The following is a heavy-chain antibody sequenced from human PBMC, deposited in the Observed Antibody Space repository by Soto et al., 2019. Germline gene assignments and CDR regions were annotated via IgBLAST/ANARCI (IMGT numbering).Heavy chain of an antibody. CDR2: IYDYGST. Sequence: PSETLSLTCTVSRGSISGYYWSWIRQPPGKGLEWIGYIYDYGSTNYNPSLKSRVTISIDRSKNQFSLKLSSVTAADTAVYYCARVPDYWGQGILVTV. V-gene: IGHV4-59*12. J-gene: IGHJ4*02. CDR3: ARVPDY. CDR1: RGSISGYY. D-gene: IGHD2-2*01.